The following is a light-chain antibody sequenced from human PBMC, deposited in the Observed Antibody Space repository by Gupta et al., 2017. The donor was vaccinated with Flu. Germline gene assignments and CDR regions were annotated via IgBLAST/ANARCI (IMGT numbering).Light chain of an antibody. V-gene: IGKV3-20*01. CDR2: GIS. CDR1: QSLSNSY. Sequence: ERATLSCRASQSLSNSYLAWYQQKPGQAPRLLIYGISSRATGIPDRFSGSGSGTDLTLTISRLEPEDFAVYYCQQYGSIPLTFGGGTKVEIK. CDR3: QQYGSIPLT. J-gene: IGKJ4*01.